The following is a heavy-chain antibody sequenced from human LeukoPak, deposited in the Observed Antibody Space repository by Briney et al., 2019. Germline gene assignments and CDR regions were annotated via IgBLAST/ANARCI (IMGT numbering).Heavy chain of an antibody. CDR2: VNLQGST. CDR1: GGSISNTNW. V-gene: IGHV4-4*02. J-gene: IGHJ6*02. Sequence: SGTLSLTCGVSGGSISNTNWWTWVRQPPGKGLEWIGEVNLQGSTNYNPSLKSRVAISVDKSENHISLKLTSVTAADTAVYYCARDMGYYDSRGYHSYGMDVWGQGTTVTVSS. CDR3: ARDMGYYDSRGYHSYGMDV. D-gene: IGHD3-22*01.